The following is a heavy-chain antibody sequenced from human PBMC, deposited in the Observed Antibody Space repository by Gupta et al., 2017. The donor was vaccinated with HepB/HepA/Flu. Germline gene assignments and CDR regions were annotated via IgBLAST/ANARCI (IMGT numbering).Heavy chain of an antibody. CDR3: AKDRRGLWFGDFDY. CDR1: GFIINSYG. D-gene: IGHD3-10*01. V-gene: IGHV3-23*01. J-gene: IGHJ4*02. Sequence: EVQLLESGGRLVQPGGSLRLSCAAAGFIINSYGMSWVRQAPGKGLEWVSGFSGSSGSTHYADSVKGRFSISRDISKNTLYLQMNNLRADDTAVYYCAKDRRGLWFGDFDYWGQGTLVTVSA. CDR2: FSGSSGST.